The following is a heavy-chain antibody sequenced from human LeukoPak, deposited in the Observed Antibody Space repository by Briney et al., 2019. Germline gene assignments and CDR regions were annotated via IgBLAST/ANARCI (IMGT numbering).Heavy chain of an antibody. D-gene: IGHD3-22*01. V-gene: IGHV1-69*04. Sequence: GASVKVSCKASGGTFSSYAISWVRQAPGQGLEWMGRIIPILGIANYAQKFQGRVTITADKSTSTAYLELSSLRSEDTAVYYCARGAHYYDSSGSDLDPWGQGTLVTVSS. CDR3: ARGAHYYDSSGSDLDP. J-gene: IGHJ5*02. CDR1: GGTFSSYA. CDR2: IIPILGIA.